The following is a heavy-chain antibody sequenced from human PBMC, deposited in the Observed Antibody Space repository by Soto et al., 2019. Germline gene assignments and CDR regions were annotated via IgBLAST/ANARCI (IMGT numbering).Heavy chain of an antibody. Sequence: QLQLQESGSGLVKPSQTLSLTCGVSGGSISSGGYSWTWIRQPPGKGLEWIGYISDSGSTYYNPSPKSRVTITLDRSKNQFSLELSSVTAADTAVYYCARGGAGSGYYLFDYWGQGTLVTVSS. V-gene: IGHV4-30-2*01. CDR3: ARGGAGSGYYLFDY. CDR1: GGSISSGGYS. CDR2: ISDSGST. D-gene: IGHD3-22*01. J-gene: IGHJ4*02.